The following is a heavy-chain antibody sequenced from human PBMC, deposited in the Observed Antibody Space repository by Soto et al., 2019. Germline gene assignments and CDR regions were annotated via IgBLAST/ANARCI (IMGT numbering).Heavy chain of an antibody. V-gene: IGHV4-4*07. D-gene: IGHD3-3*01. CDR2: IYSSGST. Sequence: SETLSLTCTVTGGTISGYYWPWIRQSAGGGLEWIGRIYSSGSTNYNPSLKSRVTISLDTSMNHFSLRLSSLTAADTAVYYCARGQRFSDWFEPWGHGTLVNVSS. CDR3: ARGQRFSDWFEP. J-gene: IGHJ5*02. CDR1: GGTISGYY.